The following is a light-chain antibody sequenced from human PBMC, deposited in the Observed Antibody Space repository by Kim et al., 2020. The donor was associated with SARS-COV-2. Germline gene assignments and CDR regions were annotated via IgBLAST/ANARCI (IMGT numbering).Light chain of an antibody. CDR3: SSYAGSNNYV. J-gene: IGLJ1*01. V-gene: IGLV2-8*01. CDR2: EVN. Sequence: QSALTQPPSASGSPGQSVTISCTGISSDVGGYNYVSWYQQHPGKAPKLMIYEVNKRPSGVPDRFSGSKSGNTASLTVSGLQAEGEAEYYCSSYAGSNNYVFGTGTKVTVL. CDR1: SSDVGGYNY.